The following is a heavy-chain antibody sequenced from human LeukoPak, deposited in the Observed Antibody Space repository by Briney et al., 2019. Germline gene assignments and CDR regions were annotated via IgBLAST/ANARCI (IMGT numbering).Heavy chain of an antibody. J-gene: IGHJ4*02. CDR1: GGTFSSYA. Sequence: SVKVSCKASGGTFSSYAISWVRQAPGQGREWMGGIIPIFGTANYAQKFQGRVTITTDESTSTAYMELSSLRSEDTAVYYCARVVPLAAGYDRAGYYFDYWGQGTLVTVSS. CDR2: IIPIFGTA. V-gene: IGHV1-69*05. D-gene: IGHD3-22*01. CDR3: ARVVPLAAGYDRAGYYFDY.